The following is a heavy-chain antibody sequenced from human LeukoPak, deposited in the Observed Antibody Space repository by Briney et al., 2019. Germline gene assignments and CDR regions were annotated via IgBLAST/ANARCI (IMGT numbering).Heavy chain of an antibody. CDR1: GGSISSSSYY. CDR2: IYYSGST. CDR3: ARMVVAAFDDY. Sequence: SETLSLTCTVSGGSISSSSYYWGWIRQPPGKGLVWIGSIYYSGSTYYNPSLKSRVTISVDTSKNQFSLKLSSVTAADTAVYYCARMVVAAFDDYWGQGTLVTVSS. D-gene: IGHD2-15*01. J-gene: IGHJ4*02. V-gene: IGHV4-39*01.